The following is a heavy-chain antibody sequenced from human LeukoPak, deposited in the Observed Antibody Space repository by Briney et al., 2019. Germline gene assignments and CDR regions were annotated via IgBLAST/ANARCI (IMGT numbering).Heavy chain of an antibody. CDR3: ARDGITVFGVVDYYGMDV. Sequence: ASVKVSCKASGGTFSSYAISWVRQAPGQGLEWMGRIIPILGIANYAQKFQGRVTITADKSTSTAYMDLSSLRSEDTAVYYCARDGITVFGVVDYYGMDVWGQGTTVTVSS. CDR2: IIPILGIA. J-gene: IGHJ6*02. CDR1: GGTFSSYA. V-gene: IGHV1-69*04. D-gene: IGHD3-3*01.